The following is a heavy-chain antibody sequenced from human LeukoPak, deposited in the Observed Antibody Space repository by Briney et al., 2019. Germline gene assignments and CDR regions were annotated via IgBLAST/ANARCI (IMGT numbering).Heavy chain of an antibody. CDR3: AKGIYSSGWSYFDY. CDR1: GFTFSNSA. CDR2: LSGSGITT. D-gene: IGHD6-19*01. Sequence: SGGSLRLSCAASGFTFSNSAMSWVRQAPGKGLEWVSTLSGSGITTYYADSVKGRFTISRDNSKNTLYLQMNSLRAEDTAVYYCAKGIYSSGWSYFDYWGHETLVTVSS. J-gene: IGHJ4*01. V-gene: IGHV3-23*01.